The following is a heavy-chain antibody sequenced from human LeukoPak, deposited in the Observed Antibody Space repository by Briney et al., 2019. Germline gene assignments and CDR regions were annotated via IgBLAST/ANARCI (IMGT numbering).Heavy chain of an antibody. CDR2: IYYSGST. CDR1: GGSISSYY. Sequence: SETLSLTCTVSGGSISSYYWSWIRQPPGKGLEWIGYIYYSGSTNYNPSLKSRVTISVDTSKSQFSLKLSSVTAADTAVYYCVTSTLASSGPYGGAFDIWGQGTMVTVSS. CDR3: VTSTLASSGPYGGAFDI. D-gene: IGHD3-22*01. J-gene: IGHJ3*02. V-gene: IGHV4-59*01.